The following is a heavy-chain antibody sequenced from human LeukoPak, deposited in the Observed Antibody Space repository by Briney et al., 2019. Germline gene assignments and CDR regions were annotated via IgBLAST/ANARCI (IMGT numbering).Heavy chain of an antibody. CDR1: GFTFRSYE. V-gene: IGHV3-48*03. CDR3: ARGWWGTYY. J-gene: IGHJ4*02. CDR2: ISSSDSTT. Sequence: PGGSLSLSCAASGFTFRSYEMNWVRQAPGKGLEWVSYISSSDSTTHYADSVKGRFTISRDNAKNSLYLQMNSLRAEDTAVYYCARGWWGTYYWGQGTLVTVSS. D-gene: IGHD2-15*01.